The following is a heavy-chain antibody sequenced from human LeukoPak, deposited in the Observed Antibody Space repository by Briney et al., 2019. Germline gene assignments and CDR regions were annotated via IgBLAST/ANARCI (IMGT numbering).Heavy chain of an antibody. CDR2: IYYSGST. Sequence: SETLSLTCTVSGGSVSSYYWSWIRQPPGKGLEWIGSIYYSGSTYYNPSLKSRVTISVDTSKNQFSLKLSSVTAADTAVFYCARLHLRSRIFDYWGQGNLVTVSS. J-gene: IGHJ4*02. D-gene: IGHD5-12*01. CDR3: ARLHLRSRIFDY. V-gene: IGHV4-59*05. CDR1: GGSVSSYY.